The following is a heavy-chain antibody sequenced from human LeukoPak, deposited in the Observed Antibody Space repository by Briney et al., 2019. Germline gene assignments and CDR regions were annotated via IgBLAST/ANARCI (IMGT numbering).Heavy chain of an antibody. D-gene: IGHD3-3*01. Sequence: ASVTVSCKTSGYTFSEHGISWVRQAPGQGLEWLGWISGYNGKTNHAQKFQGRVTVTTDTTASTVYMELRGLTSDDTATYYCARDAPTTFGLIIRGKGGMDVWGQGTAVTVSS. V-gene: IGHV1-18*01. J-gene: IGHJ6*02. CDR2: ISGYNGKT. CDR1: GYTFSEHG. CDR3: ARDAPTTFGLIIRGKGGMDV.